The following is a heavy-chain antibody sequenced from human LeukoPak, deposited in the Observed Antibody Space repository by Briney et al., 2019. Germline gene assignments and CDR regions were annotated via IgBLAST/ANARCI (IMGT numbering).Heavy chain of an antibody. D-gene: IGHD6-13*01. CDR3: ARLAVSSIWSVYFDY. CDR2: IYPDDSNT. J-gene: IGHJ4*02. V-gene: IGHV5-51*01. Sequence: GESLKISCKGFGYNFTNYWIGWGRQMPGKGLEWMGIIYPDDSNTRYSPSFQGQVTISADKSISTGYLQWSSLKASDTAIYYCARLAVSSIWSVYFDYWGQGTLVTVSS. CDR1: GYNFTNYW.